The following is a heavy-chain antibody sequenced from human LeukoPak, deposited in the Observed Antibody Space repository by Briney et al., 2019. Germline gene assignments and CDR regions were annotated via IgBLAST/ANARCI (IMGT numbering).Heavy chain of an antibody. CDR2: ISAYNGNT. V-gene: IGHV1-18*01. J-gene: IGHJ4*02. D-gene: IGHD3-9*01. CDR3: ARDRSHYDILTGYYNRRFDY. CDR1: GYTFTSYG. Sequence: EASVKVSCKASGYTFTSYGISWVRQAPGQGLEWMGWISAYNGNTNYAQKLQGRVTMTTDTSTSTAYMELRSLRSDDTAVYYCARDRSHYDILTGYYNRRFDYWGQGTLVTVSS.